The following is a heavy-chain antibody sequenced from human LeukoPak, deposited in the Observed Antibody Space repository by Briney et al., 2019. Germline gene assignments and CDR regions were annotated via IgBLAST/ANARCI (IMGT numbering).Heavy chain of an antibody. CDR1: GFTFSSYA. Sequence: PGGSLRLSCAASGFTFSSYAMSWVRQAPGKGLEWVSAISGRGGSTYYADSVKGRFTISRDNSKNTLYLQMNSLRAEDTAVYYCAKVGSGSSHYYYYMDVWGKGTTVTVSS. CDR2: ISGRGGST. CDR3: AKVGSGSSHYYYYMDV. J-gene: IGHJ6*03. D-gene: IGHD1-26*01. V-gene: IGHV3-23*01.